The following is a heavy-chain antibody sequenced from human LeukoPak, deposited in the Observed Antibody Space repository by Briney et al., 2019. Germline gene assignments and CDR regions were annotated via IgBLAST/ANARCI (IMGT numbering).Heavy chain of an antibody. CDR2: TYYNSKWYN. CDR3: TRGWLKTGMDV. CDR1: GDSVSSNSAG. D-gene: IGHD6-19*01. Sequence: SQTLSLTCAISGDSVSSNSAGWNWIRQSPSRGLGWLGRTYYNSKWYNDYAVAVKSRITINPDTSKNQFSLQLNSVTPEDTAVYYCTRGWLKTGMDVWGRGTTVTVSS. V-gene: IGHV6-1*01. J-gene: IGHJ6*02.